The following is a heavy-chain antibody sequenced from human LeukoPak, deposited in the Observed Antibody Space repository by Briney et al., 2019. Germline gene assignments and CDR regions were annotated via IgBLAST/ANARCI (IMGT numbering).Heavy chain of an antibody. Sequence: GGSLRLSCAASGFTFSDYYMACIRQAPGKGLEWVSYISRSISTIYYADSVRGRFTISRDNAKNTLYLQMNSLRAEDTAVYYCAITGHYYFDYWGQGTLVTVSS. CDR2: ISRSISTI. V-gene: IGHV3-11*01. J-gene: IGHJ4*02. CDR3: AITGHYYFDY. D-gene: IGHD3-16*01. CDR1: GFTFSDYY.